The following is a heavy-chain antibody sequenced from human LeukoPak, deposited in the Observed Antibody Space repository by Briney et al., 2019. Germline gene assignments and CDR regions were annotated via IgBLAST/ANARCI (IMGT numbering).Heavy chain of an antibody. D-gene: IGHD6-19*01. V-gene: IGHV3-33*01. Sequence: QPGRSLRLSCAASGFTFSSYGMHWVRQAPGKGLEWVAVIWYDGSNKYYADSVKGRFTISRDNSKNTLYLQMNSLRAKDTAVYYCAREPGSSAKAFDIWGQGTMVTVSS. CDR2: IWYDGSNK. CDR3: AREPGSSAKAFDI. CDR1: GFTFSSYG. J-gene: IGHJ3*02.